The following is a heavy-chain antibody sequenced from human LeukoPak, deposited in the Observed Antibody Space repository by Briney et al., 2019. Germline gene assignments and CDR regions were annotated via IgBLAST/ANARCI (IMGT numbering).Heavy chain of an antibody. CDR1: GGTFSSYA. CDR2: IIPIFGTA. J-gene: IGHJ4*02. Sequence: GASVKVSCKASGGTFSSYAISWVRQAPGQGLEWMGGIIPIFGTANYAQKFQGRVTITADESTSTAYMELSSLRSEDTAVYYCARDYYDSSGSRIDYWGQGTLVTVSS. CDR3: ARDYYDSSGSRIDY. D-gene: IGHD3-22*01. V-gene: IGHV1-69*13.